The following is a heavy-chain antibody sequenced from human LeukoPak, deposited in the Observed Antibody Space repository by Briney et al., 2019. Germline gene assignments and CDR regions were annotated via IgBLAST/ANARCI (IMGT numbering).Heavy chain of an antibody. Sequence: GGSLRLSCAASGSTFSNYWMHWVRQAPGKGRVWVSRLNADGNSIDYADSVRGRFTISRDNAKSTVHLQMNSLRVEDTAIYVCAGAYSAYDPFDYWGQGILVTVSS. V-gene: IGHV3-74*01. D-gene: IGHD5-12*01. CDR1: GSTFSNYW. CDR3: AGAYSAYDPFDY. J-gene: IGHJ4*02. CDR2: LNADGNSI.